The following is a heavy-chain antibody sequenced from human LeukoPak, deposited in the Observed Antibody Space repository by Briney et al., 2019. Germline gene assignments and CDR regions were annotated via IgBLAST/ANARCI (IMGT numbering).Heavy chain of an antibody. V-gene: IGHV3-48*02. CDR3: ARETTNYGGGADI. Sequence: PGGSLGLSCAASGFTFSSYSMNWVRQAPGKGLEWVSYISSSSSTIYYADSVKGRFTISRDNAKNSLYLQMNSLRDEDTAVYYCARETTNYGGGADIWGQGTMVTVSS. CDR1: GFTFSSYS. J-gene: IGHJ3*02. D-gene: IGHD4-23*01. CDR2: ISSSSSTI.